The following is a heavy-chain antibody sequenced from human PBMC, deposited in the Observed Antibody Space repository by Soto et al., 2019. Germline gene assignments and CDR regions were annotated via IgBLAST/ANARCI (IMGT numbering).Heavy chain of an antibody. Sequence: GESLKISCKGSGYRFTSYWIGWVRQMPGKGLEWMGIIYPGDSDTRYSPSFQGQVTISADKSISTAYLQWSSLKASDTAMYYCARQAAAPYYDFWSGYSGAGTYGMDVWGQGTTVTVSS. CDR2: IYPGDSDT. V-gene: IGHV5-51*01. CDR1: GYRFTSYW. CDR3: ARQAAAPYYDFWSGYSGAGTYGMDV. D-gene: IGHD3-3*01. J-gene: IGHJ6*02.